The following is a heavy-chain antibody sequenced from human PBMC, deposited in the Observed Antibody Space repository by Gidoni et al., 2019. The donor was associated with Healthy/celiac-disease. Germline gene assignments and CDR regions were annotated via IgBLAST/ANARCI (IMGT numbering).Heavy chain of an antibody. CDR1: GGSISSYY. CDR3: ARDRYSSSWYGGNWFDP. J-gene: IGHJ5*02. V-gene: IGHV4-59*01. Sequence: QVQLQESGPGLVKPSETLSLTCTVSGGSISSYYWRWIRQPPGQGLEWIGYIYYSGSTNYNPSLKSRVTISVDTSKNQFSLKLSSVTAADTAVYYCARDRYSSSWYGGNWFDPWGQGTLVTVSS. D-gene: IGHD6-13*01. CDR2: IYYSGST.